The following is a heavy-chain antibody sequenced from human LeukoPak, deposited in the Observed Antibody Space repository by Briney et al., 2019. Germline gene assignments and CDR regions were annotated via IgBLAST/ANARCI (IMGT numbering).Heavy chain of an antibody. CDR2: IRYDGSNK. Sequence: GGSLRLSCAASGFTFSSYGMHWVRQAPGKGLEWVAFIRYDGSNKYYADSVKGRFTISRDNSKNTLYLQMNSLRAEDTAVYYCARRATVPTGYFDYWGQGTLVTVSS. CDR3: ARRATVPTGYFDY. J-gene: IGHJ4*02. D-gene: IGHD4/OR15-4a*01. CDR1: GFTFSSYG. V-gene: IGHV3-30*02.